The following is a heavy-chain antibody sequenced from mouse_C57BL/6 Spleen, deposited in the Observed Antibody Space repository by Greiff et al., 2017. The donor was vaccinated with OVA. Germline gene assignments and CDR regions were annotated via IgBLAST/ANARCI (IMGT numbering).Heavy chain of an antibody. Sequence: EVMLVESGGGLVQPGGSLKLSCAASGFTFSDYYMYWVRQTPETRLEWVAYISNGGGSTYYPDTVKGRFTISRDNAKNTLYLQMSRLRSEDTAMYYCARHYGSSYYAMDYWGQGTSVTVSS. CDR1: GFTFSDYY. CDR2: ISNGGGST. D-gene: IGHD1-1*01. V-gene: IGHV5-12*01. J-gene: IGHJ4*01. CDR3: ARHYGSSYYAMDY.